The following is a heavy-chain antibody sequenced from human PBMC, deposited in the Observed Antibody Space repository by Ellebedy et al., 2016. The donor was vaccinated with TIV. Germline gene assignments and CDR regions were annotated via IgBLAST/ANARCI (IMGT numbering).Heavy chain of an antibody. CDR1: GITFSQYW. CDR3: AGGKGWIFDL. D-gene: IGHD6-19*01. CDR2: INQDGTVP. J-gene: IGHJ2*01. V-gene: IGHV3-7*03. Sequence: PGGSLRLSCAASGITFSQYWMNWVRQAPGKGLEWLANINQDGTVPDYLDSLKGRFSISRDNAKNLLFLQMHSLRDDDTAMYYCAGGKGWIFDLWGRGTLVTVSS.